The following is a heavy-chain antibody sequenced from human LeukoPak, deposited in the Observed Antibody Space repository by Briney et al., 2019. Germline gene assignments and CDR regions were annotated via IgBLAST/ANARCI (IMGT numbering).Heavy chain of an antibody. CDR2: INGDGSST. V-gene: IGHV3-74*01. CDR3: ARDNTYGSFDS. Sequence: GGSLRLSCVASGFTFSSYWMHWVRQAPGKGLMWVSHINGDGSSTTYAGSVKGRFTISRDNAKNTLYLQMNSLRAEDTAVYYCARDNTYGSFDSWGQGTQVTVSS. D-gene: IGHD1-26*01. J-gene: IGHJ4*02. CDR1: GFTFSSYW.